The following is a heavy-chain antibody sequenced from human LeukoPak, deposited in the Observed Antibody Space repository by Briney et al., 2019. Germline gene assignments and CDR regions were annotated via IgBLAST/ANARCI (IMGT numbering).Heavy chain of an antibody. CDR1: GFTFSSYA. CDR2: ISGSGGST. J-gene: IGHJ4*02. D-gene: IGHD3-22*01. CDR3: AKAVTMIVVVAIDY. V-gene: IGHV3-23*01. Sequence: GGSLRLSCAASGFTFSSYAMSWVRQAPGKGLEWVSAISGSGGSTYYADSVKGRFTISRDNSKNTLYLQMNGLRAEDTAVYYCAKAVTMIVVVAIDYWGQGTLVTVSS.